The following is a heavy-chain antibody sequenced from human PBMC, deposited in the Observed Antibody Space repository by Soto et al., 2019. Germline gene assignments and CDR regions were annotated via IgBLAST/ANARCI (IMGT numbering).Heavy chain of an antibody. V-gene: IGHV4-39*01. D-gene: IGHD3-3*01. CDR2: IYYSGST. CDR3: ARLFSGYYDFWSGYLTDADNPHYYMDV. CDR1: GGSISSSSSY. J-gene: IGHJ6*03. Sequence: PSETLSLTCTVSGGSISSSSSYWGWIRQPPGKGLEWIGSIYYSGSTYYNPSLKSRVTISVDTSKNQFSLKLSSVTAADTAVYYCARLFSGYYDFWSGYLTDADNPHYYMDVWGKGTTVTVSS.